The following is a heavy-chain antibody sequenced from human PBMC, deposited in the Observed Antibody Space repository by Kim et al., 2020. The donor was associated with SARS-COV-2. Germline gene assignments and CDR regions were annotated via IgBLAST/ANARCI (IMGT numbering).Heavy chain of an antibody. V-gene: IGHV3-30-3*01. Sequence: GGSLRLSCAASGFTFSSYAMHWVRQAPGKGLEGVAVISYDGSNKYYADSVKGRFTISRDNSKNTLYLQMNSLRAEDTAVYYCARGGIGYSGYDLTDWGQG. J-gene: IGHJ1*01. CDR3: ARGGIGYSGYDLTD. CDR2: ISYDGSNK. D-gene: IGHD5-12*01. CDR1: GFTFSSYA.